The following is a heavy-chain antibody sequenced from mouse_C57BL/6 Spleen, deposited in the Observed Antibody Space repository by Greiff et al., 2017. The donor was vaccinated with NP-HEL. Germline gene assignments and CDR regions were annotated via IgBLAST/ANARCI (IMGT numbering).Heavy chain of an antibody. CDR2: IDPSDSYT. CDR3: ARYGSSSYYFDD. CDR1: GYTFTSYW. J-gene: IGHJ2*01. V-gene: IGHV1-69*01. Sequence: VQLQQPGAELVMPGASVKLSCKASGYTFTSYWMHWVKQRPGHGLEWIGAIDPSDSYTNYHQKFKGQSTLTVYKSSSTAYMQLSSLTSEDSAVYYGARYGSSSYYFDDWGQGTTLTVSS. D-gene: IGHD1-1*01.